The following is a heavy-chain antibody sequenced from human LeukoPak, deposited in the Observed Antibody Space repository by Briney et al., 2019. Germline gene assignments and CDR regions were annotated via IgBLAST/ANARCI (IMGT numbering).Heavy chain of an antibody. V-gene: IGHV3-74*01. J-gene: IGHJ4*02. Sequence: GGSLRLSCAASGFTFSSYWMHWVRQAPGKGLVWVSRINSDGSSTSYADSVKGRFTISRDGAKSTLYLQMNSLRAEDTAVYYCARGYCSSTSCPKAYYFDYWGQGTLVTVSS. CDR1: GFTFSSYW. CDR2: INSDGSST. D-gene: IGHD2-2*01. CDR3: ARGYCSSTSCPKAYYFDY.